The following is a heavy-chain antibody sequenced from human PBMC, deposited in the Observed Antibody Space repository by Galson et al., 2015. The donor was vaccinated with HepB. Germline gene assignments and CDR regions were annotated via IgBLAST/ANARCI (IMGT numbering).Heavy chain of an antibody. V-gene: IGHV1-46*01. CDR1: GFTFTSYY. CDR3: ARSYYDRSGYFVIDY. J-gene: IGHJ4*02. Sequence: SVKVSCKASGFTFTSYYMHWVRQAPGQGLEWMAIINPSGATTRYAQKFQGRVTMTRDTSTSTAYMELSSLRSEDTAVYYCARSYYDRSGYFVIDYWGQGTLVTVSS. D-gene: IGHD3-22*01. CDR2: INPSGATT.